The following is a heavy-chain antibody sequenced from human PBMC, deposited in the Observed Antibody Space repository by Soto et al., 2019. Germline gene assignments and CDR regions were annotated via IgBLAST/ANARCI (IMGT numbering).Heavy chain of an antibody. CDR3: ARESEDLTSNFDY. CDR2: ISSTTNYI. J-gene: IGHJ4*02. V-gene: IGHV3-21*06. CDR1: GFTFTRYS. Sequence: GGSLRLSCAASGFTFTRYSMNWVRQAPGKGLEWVSFISSTTNYIYYGDSMKGRFTISRDNAKNSLYLEMNSLRAEDTAVYYCARESEDLTSNFDYWGQGTLVTVSS.